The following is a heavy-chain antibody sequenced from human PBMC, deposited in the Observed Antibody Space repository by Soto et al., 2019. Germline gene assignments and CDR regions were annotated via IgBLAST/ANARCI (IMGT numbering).Heavy chain of an antibody. CDR3: AREVILTGYRYGSLDH. CDR2: ISYDGSNK. D-gene: IGHD3-9*01. V-gene: IGHV3-30*09. J-gene: IGHJ4*02. CDR1: GFTFSHYA. Sequence: QVQLVESGGGVVQPGRSLRLSCAASGFTFSHYAMHWVRQAPGKGLEWVAVISYDGSNKYYADSVKGRFAISRDNSKNTLYVQLNSLRAEDTAVYYCAREVILTGYRYGSLDHWGQGTLVTVSS.